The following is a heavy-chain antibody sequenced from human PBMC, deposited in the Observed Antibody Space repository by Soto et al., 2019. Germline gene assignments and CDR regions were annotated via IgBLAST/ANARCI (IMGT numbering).Heavy chain of an antibody. Sequence: GGSLRLSCAASGFTFSSYAMSWVRQAPGKGLEWVSAISGSGGSTYYADSVKGRFTISRDNSKNTLYLQMNSLTAEDTAVYYCAKIPVSSGHRPFDYWGQGTLVTVSS. CDR2: ISGSGGST. CDR3: AKIPVSSGHRPFDY. J-gene: IGHJ4*02. V-gene: IGHV3-23*01. D-gene: IGHD6-6*01. CDR1: GFTFSSYA.